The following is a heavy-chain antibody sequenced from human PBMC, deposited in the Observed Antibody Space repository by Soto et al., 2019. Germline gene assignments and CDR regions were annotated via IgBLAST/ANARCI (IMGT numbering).Heavy chain of an antibody. CDR2: ISYDGMNK. Sequence: QVQLVESGGGVVQPGGSLRLSCVASGFTFSTYSTHWVRQAPGRGLERLTIISYDGMNKYYADSVKGRITISRDNSRNTVFLQMNSLRTEDTAVYYCARDPDTSGSYRYYFDNWGQGTLVTVSS. CDR3: ARDPDTSGSYRYYFDN. D-gene: IGHD1-26*01. J-gene: IGHJ4*02. V-gene: IGHV3-30*14. CDR1: GFTFSTYS.